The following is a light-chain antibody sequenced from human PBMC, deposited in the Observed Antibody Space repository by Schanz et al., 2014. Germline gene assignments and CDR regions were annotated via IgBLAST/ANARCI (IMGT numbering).Light chain of an antibody. J-gene: IGLJ3*02. V-gene: IGLV2-14*03. Sequence: QSVLTQPASVSGSPGQSITISCTGTSSDVGGYNFVSWYQQHPGKAPKVIIYDVSNRPSGVSNRFSGSKSDVTASLTISGLQAEDEADYYCCSYAGSSTWVFGGGTKLTVL. CDR3: CSYAGSSTWV. CDR2: DVS. CDR1: SSDVGGYNF.